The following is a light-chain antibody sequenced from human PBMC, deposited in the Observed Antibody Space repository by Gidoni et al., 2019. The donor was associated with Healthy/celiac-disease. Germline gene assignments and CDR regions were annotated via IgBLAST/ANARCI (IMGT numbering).Light chain of an antibody. Sequence: QSVLTQPPSESGAPGQRVTTSCTGSSSNIGAGYDVHWYQQLPGTAPNLLIYGNSNRPSGVPDRFSGSKSGTSASLAITGLQAEDEADYYCQSYDSSLKVFGGGTKLTVL. J-gene: IGLJ2*01. V-gene: IGLV1-40*01. CDR3: QSYDSSLKV. CDR1: SSNIGAGYD. CDR2: GNS.